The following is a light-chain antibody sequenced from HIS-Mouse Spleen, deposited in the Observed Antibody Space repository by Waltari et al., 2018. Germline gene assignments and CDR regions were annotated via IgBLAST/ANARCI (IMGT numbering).Light chain of an antibody. CDR3: VLYMGSGIWV. V-gene: IGLV8-61*01. J-gene: IGLJ3*02. Sequence: QTVVTQEPSFSVSPGGTVTLTCGLSSGSVSTSYYTSWYHQTPGQAPRTLTYSTNTRSSGVPDRFSGSILGNKAALTITGAQADDESDYYCVLYMGSGIWVFGGGTKLTVL. CDR1: SGSVSTSYY. CDR2: STN.